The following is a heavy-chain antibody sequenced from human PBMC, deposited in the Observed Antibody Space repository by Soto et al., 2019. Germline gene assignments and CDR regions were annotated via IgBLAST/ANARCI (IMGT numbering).Heavy chain of an antibody. CDR2: INPATGAA. J-gene: IGHJ3*02. V-gene: IGHV1-2*02. CDR3: ARGGGVGVAGSAAFDM. D-gene: IGHD3-3*01. Sequence: QLHLVQSGAVVKKPGASVTVSCSASGYPVTAYYMHWLRQAPGRGLEWMGGINPATGAAKYTQTFQGRVTRTRDTSTRTVFMELSGLTSEDTAVFYCARGGGVGVAGSAAFDMWGQGTLVTVSS. CDR1: GYPVTAYY.